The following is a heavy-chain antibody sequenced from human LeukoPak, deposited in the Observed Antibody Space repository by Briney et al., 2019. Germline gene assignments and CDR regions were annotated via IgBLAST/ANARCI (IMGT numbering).Heavy chain of an antibody. CDR1: GFSFSSYD. D-gene: IGHD2-2*01. CDR3: ARGVPAVKYYYYHYMDV. CDR2: IFSSGSTT. Sequence: GGSLRLSCAASGFSFSSYDMSWVRQAPGKGLEWVSLIFSSGSTTYYADSVKGRFTISRDNAKNSLYLQMNSLRAEDTAVYYCARGVPAVKYYYYHYMDVWGKGTSVTVSS. J-gene: IGHJ6*03. V-gene: IGHV3-48*03.